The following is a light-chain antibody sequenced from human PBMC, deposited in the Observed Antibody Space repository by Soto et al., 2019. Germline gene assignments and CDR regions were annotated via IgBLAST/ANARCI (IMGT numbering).Light chain of an antibody. V-gene: IGLV2-14*01. Sequence: QSALTQPASVSGSPGQSITISCTGTSSDVGGYNYVSWYQQHPGKAPKLMIYEVSNRPSGASDRFSGSKSGNTASLTSSGLQAEDEADYYCSSYTSSSTNVFGTGTKLTVL. J-gene: IGLJ1*01. CDR3: SSYTSSSTNV. CDR2: EVS. CDR1: SSDVGGYNY.